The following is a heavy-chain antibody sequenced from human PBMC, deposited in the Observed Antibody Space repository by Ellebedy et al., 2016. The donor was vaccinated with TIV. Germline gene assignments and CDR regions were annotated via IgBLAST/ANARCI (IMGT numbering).Heavy chain of an antibody. CDR2: IYYSGST. J-gene: IGHJ4*02. CDR1: GGSISSSSYY. CDR3: AREDGLVKGYSYFDY. Sequence: MPSETLSLTCTVSGGSISSSSYYWGWIRQPPGKGLEWIGDIYYSGSTYFNPSLKTRVTIPVDTSKNHFSLKLTSVTAADTAVYYCAREDGLVKGYSYFDYWGQGTLVTVSS. V-gene: IGHV4-39*07. D-gene: IGHD3/OR15-3a*01.